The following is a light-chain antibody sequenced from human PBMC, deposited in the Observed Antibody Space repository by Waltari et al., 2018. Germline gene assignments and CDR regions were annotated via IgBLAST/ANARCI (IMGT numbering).Light chain of an antibody. CDR2: DAS. J-gene: IGKJ5*01. CDR3: QQRSNWPPST. CDR1: QSVSSY. Sequence: IVLTQSPATLSLSPGERATLSRRASQSVSSYLAWYQQKPGQAPRLLIYDASNRATGIPARFSGSGSGTDFTLTISSLEPEDFAVYYCQQRSNWPPSTFGQGTRLEIK. V-gene: IGKV3-11*01.